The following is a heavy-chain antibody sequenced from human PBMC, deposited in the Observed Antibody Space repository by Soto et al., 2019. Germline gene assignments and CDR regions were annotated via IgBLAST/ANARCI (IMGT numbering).Heavy chain of an antibody. CDR1: GGSIGSSNW. V-gene: IGHV4-4*02. J-gene: IGHJ6*02. D-gene: IGHD3-10*01. CDR2: IYHSGST. Sequence: SETLSLTCAVSGGSIGSSNWWSWFRQPPGKGLEWIGEIYHSGSTNYNPSLKSRVTISVDKSKNQFSLKLSSVTAADTAVYYCARCYGSGSSYYYYYGMDVWGQGTTVTVSS. CDR3: ARCYGSGSSYYYYYGMDV.